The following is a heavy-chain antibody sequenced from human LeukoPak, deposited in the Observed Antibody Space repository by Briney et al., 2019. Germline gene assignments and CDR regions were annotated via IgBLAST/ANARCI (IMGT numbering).Heavy chain of an antibody. Sequence: GAVIWYDGSNKYYADSVKGRFTISRDNSKNTLYLQMNSLRAEDTAVYYCARDFSGTVYYFDYWGQGTLVTVSS. CDR3: ARDFSGTVYYFDY. D-gene: IGHD1-1*01. V-gene: IGHV3-33*01. CDR2: IWYDGSNK. J-gene: IGHJ4*02.